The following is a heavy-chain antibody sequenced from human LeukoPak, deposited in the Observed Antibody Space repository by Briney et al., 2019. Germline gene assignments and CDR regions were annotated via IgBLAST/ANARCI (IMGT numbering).Heavy chain of an antibody. CDR2: IIPIFGTA. CDR3: ARGEANWGATGFDY. V-gene: IGHV1-69*13. D-gene: IGHD7-27*01. J-gene: IGHJ4*02. CDR1: GYTFTSYG. Sequence: ASVKVSCKASGYTFTSYGISWVRQAPGQGLEWMGGIIPIFGTANYAQKFQGRVTITADESTSTAYMELSSLRSEDTAVYYCARGEANWGATGFDYWGQGTLVTVSS.